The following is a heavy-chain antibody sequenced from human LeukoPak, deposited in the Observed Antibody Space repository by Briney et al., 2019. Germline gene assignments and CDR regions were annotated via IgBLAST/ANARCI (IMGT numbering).Heavy chain of an antibody. CDR1: GGTFSSYA. CDR3: ARVRRDGVDY. CDR2: IIPIFGTA. J-gene: IGHJ4*02. Sequence: SVKVSCKASGGTFSSYAISWVRQAPGQGLEWMGRIIPIFGTANYAQESQGRVTITTDESTSTAYMELSSLRSEDTAVYYCARVRRDGVDYWGQGTLVTVSS. D-gene: IGHD5-24*01. V-gene: IGHV1-69*05.